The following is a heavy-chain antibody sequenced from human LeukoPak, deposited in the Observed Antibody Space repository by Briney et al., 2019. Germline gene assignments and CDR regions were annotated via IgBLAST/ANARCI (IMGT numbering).Heavy chain of an antibody. CDR1: GGSISSYY. V-gene: IGHV4-4*07. CDR3: ANRAYYYDSSGYYYSDAFDI. J-gene: IGHJ3*02. CDR2: MYTSGST. D-gene: IGHD3-22*01. Sequence: SETLSLTCTVSGGSISSYYWSWIRQPAGKGLEWIGRMYTSGSTNYNPSLKSRVTMSVDTSKNQFSLKLSSVTAADTAVYYCANRAYYYDSSGYYYSDAFDIWGQGTMVTVSS.